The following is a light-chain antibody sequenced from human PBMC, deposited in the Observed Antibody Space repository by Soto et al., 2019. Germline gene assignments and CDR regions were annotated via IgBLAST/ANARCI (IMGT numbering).Light chain of an antibody. Sequence: PGERATLSCRASQTVPSGYLACYQQRPGHTPRLLMYGASTRATGIPDRFSGSGSGTDFTLTISRLEPEDFAVYYCQQYSGTLTFGGGTKVEIK. V-gene: IGKV3-20*01. J-gene: IGKJ4*01. CDR1: QTVPSGY. CDR3: QQYSGTLT. CDR2: GAS.